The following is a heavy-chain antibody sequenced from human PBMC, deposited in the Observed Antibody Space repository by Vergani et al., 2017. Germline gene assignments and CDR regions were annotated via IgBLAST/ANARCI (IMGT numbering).Heavy chain of an antibody. CDR2: INPSGGRT. CDR1: GYTFTSYY. Sequence: QVQLVQSGAEVKKPGASVKVSCKASGYTFTSYYMHWVRQARGQGLEWMGIINPSGGRTSYAQKFEGRVTITRDTSTSTVYMELSSLRSEDTAVYYCAREMVRGVVAATANFDYWGQGTLVTVSS. D-gene: IGHD2-15*01. V-gene: IGHV1-46*01. CDR3: AREMVRGVVAATANFDY. J-gene: IGHJ4*02.